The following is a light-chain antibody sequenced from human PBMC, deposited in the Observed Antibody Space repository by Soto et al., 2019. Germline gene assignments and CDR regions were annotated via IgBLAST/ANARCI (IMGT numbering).Light chain of an antibody. V-gene: IGLV2-14*03. CDR1: SSDVGGYNY. Sequence: QSALTQPASVSGSPGQSITVSCIGTSSDVGGYNYVSWYQQHPGKAPKLMIHDVSNRPSGVSDRFSGSKSGNTASLAISGLQAEDEAYYYCSSYANSNTQVFGGGTKHTVL. J-gene: IGLJ2*01. CDR2: DVS. CDR3: SSYANSNTQV.